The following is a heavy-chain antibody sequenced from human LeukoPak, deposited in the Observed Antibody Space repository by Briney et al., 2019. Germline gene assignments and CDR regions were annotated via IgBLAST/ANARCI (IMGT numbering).Heavy chain of an antibody. V-gene: IGHV3-23*01. CDR2: ISGSGGST. Sequence: GGSLRLSCAASGFTFSRYAMSWVRQAPGKGLEWVSAISGSGGSTYYADSVKGRFTISRDNSKNTLYLQMNSLRAEDTAVYYCAKDLGYGGNLLPAGDYWGQGTLVTVSS. J-gene: IGHJ4*02. D-gene: IGHD4-23*01. CDR3: AKDLGYGGNLLPAGDY. CDR1: GFTFSRYA.